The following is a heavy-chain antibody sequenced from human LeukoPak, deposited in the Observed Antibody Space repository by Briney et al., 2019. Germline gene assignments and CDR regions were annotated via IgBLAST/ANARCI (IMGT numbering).Heavy chain of an antibody. J-gene: IGHJ4*02. Sequence: SETLSLTCTVSGGSISSSSYYWGWIRQPPGKGLEWIGSIYYSGSTFYNPSLKSRVTISVDKSKNQFSLKLSSVTAADTAVYYCARQSGVGATGPPDYWGQGTLVTVSS. D-gene: IGHD1-26*01. CDR2: IYYSGST. CDR3: ARQSGVGATGPPDY. V-gene: IGHV4-39*07. CDR1: GGSISSSSYY.